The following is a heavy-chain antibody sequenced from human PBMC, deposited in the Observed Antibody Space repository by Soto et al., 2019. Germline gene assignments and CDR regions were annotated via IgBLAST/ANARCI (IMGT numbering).Heavy chain of an antibody. CDR2: IKLDGGGT. J-gene: IGHJ4*02. CDR3: SRVPIEVPGMGIDY. Sequence: EVQLVESGGGLVQPGGSLRLSCAASGFTFSNYWMQWVRQTPGKGLVWVSRIKLDGGGTSYADSVKGRFTISRDNAKDTLYLQMNSLRGEDTAVYYWSRVPIEVPGMGIDYWGQGTLVTVSS. V-gene: IGHV3-74*01. CDR1: GFTFSNYW. D-gene: IGHD6-19*01.